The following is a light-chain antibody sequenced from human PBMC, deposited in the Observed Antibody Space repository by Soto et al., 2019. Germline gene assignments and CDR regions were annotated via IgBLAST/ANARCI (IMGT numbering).Light chain of an antibody. CDR1: QSVSSW. J-gene: IGKJ1*01. CDR2: DAS. CDR3: QQYNSCTRT. Sequence: DILLTQSPAILSPSPGDRATTTCRASQSVSSWVAWYQQKPGKAPKLLIYDASSWESGVPSRFSGSGCGREFTLTISSLQADDFSADYCQQYNSCTRTFGQGTKVDI. V-gene: IGKV1-5*01.